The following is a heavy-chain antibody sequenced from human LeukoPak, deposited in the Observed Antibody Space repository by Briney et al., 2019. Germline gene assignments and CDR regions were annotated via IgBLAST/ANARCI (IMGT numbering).Heavy chain of an antibody. Sequence: SETLSLTCTVSGDSLSGSYWSWIRQPAGKGLEWIGRIYASGSTAYNASLKSRVTMSVDMSNNQFSLRVTSVTAADTAVYYCAKVGLNWGSDWYFDLWGRGTLVTVSS. D-gene: IGHD7-27*01. CDR3: AKVGLNWGSDWYFDL. J-gene: IGHJ2*01. V-gene: IGHV4-4*07. CDR2: IYASGST. CDR1: GDSLSGSY.